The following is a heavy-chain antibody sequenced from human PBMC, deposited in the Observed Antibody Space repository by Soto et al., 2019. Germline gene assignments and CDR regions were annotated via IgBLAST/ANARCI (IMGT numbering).Heavy chain of an antibody. CDR2: ISGGGAAP. CDR1: GFTFSNYA. Sequence: LRLSCEASGFTFSNYAMSWVRQAPGKGVEWVSAISGGGAAPYYVDSVKGRFTISRDNIKITLYLQMSNPRAEETGVYYCAKALCHTPNPAPRAGPDCWGRGILGTVYS. V-gene: IGHV3-23*01. CDR3: AKALCHTPNPAPRAGPDC. D-gene: IGHD2-15*01. J-gene: IGHJ4*03.